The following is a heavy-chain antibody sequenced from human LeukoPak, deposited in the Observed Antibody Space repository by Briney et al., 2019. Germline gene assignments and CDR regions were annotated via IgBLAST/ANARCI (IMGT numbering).Heavy chain of an antibody. CDR3: AKDPGGLLGTYDY. Sequence: GGSLRLSCAASRFTFSSYGMHWVRQAPGNGLEWVAVISYDGSNKYYADSVKGRFTISRDNSKNTLYLQMNSLRAEDTAVYYCAKDPGGLLGTYDYWGQGTLVTVSS. D-gene: IGHD1-26*01. CDR1: RFTFSSYG. CDR2: ISYDGSNK. J-gene: IGHJ4*02. V-gene: IGHV3-30*18.